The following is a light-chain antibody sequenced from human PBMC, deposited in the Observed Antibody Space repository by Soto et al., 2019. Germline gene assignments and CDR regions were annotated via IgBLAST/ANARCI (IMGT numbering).Light chain of an antibody. CDR3: QRYNGAPLT. Sequence: DIQMTQSPSSLSASIGDRVTITCRASQAINNYLAWYQLKPGQAPKLLIYGASTLQSGVPSRFSGSGSGADFILTISSLQPEDVATYYCQRYNGAPLTFGGGTKVEIK. J-gene: IGKJ4*01. V-gene: IGKV1-27*01. CDR1: QAINNY. CDR2: GAS.